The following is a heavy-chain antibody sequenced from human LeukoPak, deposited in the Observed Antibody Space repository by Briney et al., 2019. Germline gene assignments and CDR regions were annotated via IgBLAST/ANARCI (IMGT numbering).Heavy chain of an antibody. CDR1: GFTFSSYG. J-gene: IGHJ4*02. CDR2: ISYDGRNK. CDR3: AKDRDLNFDY. Sequence: PGGSLRLSCAASGFTFSSYGMHWVRQAPGKGLEWAAVISYDGRNKYYADSVKGRFTISRDNSKNTLSLQMNSLRAEDTAVYYCAKDRDLNFDYWGQGTLVTVSS. D-gene: IGHD3-10*01. V-gene: IGHV3-30*18.